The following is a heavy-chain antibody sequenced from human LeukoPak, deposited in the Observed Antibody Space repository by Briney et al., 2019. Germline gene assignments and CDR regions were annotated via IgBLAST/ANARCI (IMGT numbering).Heavy chain of an antibody. V-gene: IGHV4-59*08. CDR1: GGSISTYY. Sequence: SETLSLTCTVSGGSISTYYWSWIRQPPGKGLEWIGYIHYSGTTNYNPSLKNRVTISLDTSKNQFSLNLSSVTAADTAVYYCARVSLRYFDWLSTGVPNWFDPWGQGTLVTVSS. D-gene: IGHD3-9*01. CDR3: ARVSLRYFDWLSTGVPNWFDP. J-gene: IGHJ5*02. CDR2: IHYSGTT.